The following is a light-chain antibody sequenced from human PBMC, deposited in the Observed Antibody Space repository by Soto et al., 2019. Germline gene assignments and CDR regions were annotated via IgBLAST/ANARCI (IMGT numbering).Light chain of an antibody. CDR2: DIS. Sequence: DIQMTQSPSTLSASVGDTVTITCRASENINMWLDWYQQKPGKAPKLLLYDISNYVSGVQLRFSRSAAEREFTLTIGDRQPDDFANYYFQQDDDHLTFGGGTRVEIK. V-gene: IGKV1-5*01. J-gene: IGKJ4*01. CDR1: ENINMW. CDR3: QQDDDHLT.